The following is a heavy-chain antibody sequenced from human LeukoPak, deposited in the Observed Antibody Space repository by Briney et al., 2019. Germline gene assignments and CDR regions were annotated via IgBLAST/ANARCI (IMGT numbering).Heavy chain of an antibody. V-gene: IGHV3-23*01. CDR1: GFTFSSYA. CDR3: SGHGSSSY. J-gene: IGHJ4*02. Sequence: GGSLRLSCTASGFTFSSYAMSWVRQAPGKGLEWVSAISGSGGSTYYADSVKGRFTISRDNSKNTLYLQTNSLRAEDTALYYASGHGSSSYWGQGTLVAVSS. CDR2: ISGSGGST. D-gene: IGHD6-13*01.